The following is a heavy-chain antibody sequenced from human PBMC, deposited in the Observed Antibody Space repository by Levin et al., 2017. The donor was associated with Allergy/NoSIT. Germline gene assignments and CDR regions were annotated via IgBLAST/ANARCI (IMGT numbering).Heavy chain of an antibody. CDR3: ANLVATIRGKADY. CDR2: ISYDGSNK. D-gene: IGHD5-12*01. Sequence: PGGSLRLSCAASGFTFSSYGMHWVRQAPGKGLEWVAVISYDGSNKYYADSVKGRFTISRDNSKNTLYLQMNSLRAEDTAVYYCANLVATIRGKADYWGQGTLVTVSS. CDR1: GFTFSSYG. V-gene: IGHV3-30*18. J-gene: IGHJ4*02.